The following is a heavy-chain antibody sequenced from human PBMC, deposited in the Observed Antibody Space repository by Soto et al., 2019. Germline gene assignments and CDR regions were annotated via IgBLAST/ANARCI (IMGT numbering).Heavy chain of an antibody. CDR3: AKNQGVELVPLATVDWFDP. J-gene: IGHJ5*02. CDR2: ISGSGFKK. Sequence: PGGSLRLSCSASGFIFDNFGMSWVRQAPGKGLERISSISGSGFKKYYADSVKGRFTISRDNSKSTVYLELNNLSAEDTAVYHCAKNQGVELVPLATVDWFDPWGQGSVVPVPS. CDR1: GFIFDNFG. D-gene: IGHD1-26*01. V-gene: IGHV3-23*01.